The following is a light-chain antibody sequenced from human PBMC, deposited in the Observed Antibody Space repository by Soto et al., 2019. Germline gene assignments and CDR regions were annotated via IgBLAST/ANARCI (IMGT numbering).Light chain of an antibody. CDR2: DAS. CDR3: QQRNKWPPIFT. V-gene: IGKV3-11*01. CDR1: QSVTTY. J-gene: IGKJ3*01. Sequence: EIVLTQSPATLSLSPGERATLSCRASQSVTTYLAWYQQKPGQAPRLLIYDASNRATGIPARFSGSGSGTDFTLTIRNLEPEDFAVYYCQQRNKWPPIFTFGPGTKVDFK.